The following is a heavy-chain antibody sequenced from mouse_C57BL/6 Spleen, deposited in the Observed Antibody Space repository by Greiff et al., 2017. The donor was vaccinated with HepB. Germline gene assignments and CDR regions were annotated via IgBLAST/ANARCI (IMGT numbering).Heavy chain of an antibody. Sequence: VQLKQSGPVLVKPGASVKMSCKASGYTFTDYYMNWVKQSHGKSLEWIGVINPYNGGTSYNQKFKGKATLTVDKSSSTAYMELNSLTSEDSAVYYCARATGDAMDYWGQGTSVTVSS. V-gene: IGHV1-19*01. CDR1: GYTFTDYY. CDR3: ARATGDAMDY. CDR2: INPYNGGT. D-gene: IGHD6-1*01. J-gene: IGHJ4*01.